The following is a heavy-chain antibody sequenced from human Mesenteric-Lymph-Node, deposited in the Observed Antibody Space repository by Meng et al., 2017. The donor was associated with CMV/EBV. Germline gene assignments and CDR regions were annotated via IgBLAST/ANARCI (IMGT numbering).Heavy chain of an antibody. D-gene: IGHD3-16*01. Sequence: GESLKISCAASGFTFSSYAMHWVRQAPGKGLEWVAVISYDGSNKYYADSVKGRFTISRDNSKNTLYLQMNSLRAEDTAVYYCARDRAGGGGLASYYYGMDVWGQGTTVTVSS. CDR2: ISYDGSNK. V-gene: IGHV3-30-3*01. CDR1: GFTFSSYA. J-gene: IGHJ6*02. CDR3: ARDRAGGGGLASYYYGMDV.